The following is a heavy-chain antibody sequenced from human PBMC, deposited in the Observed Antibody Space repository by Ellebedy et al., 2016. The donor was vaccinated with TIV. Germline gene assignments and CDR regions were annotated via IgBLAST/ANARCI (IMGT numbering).Heavy chain of an antibody. CDR3: ARILRGGSNGDYFDY. D-gene: IGHD3-3*01. J-gene: IGHJ4*02. CDR2: INHSGST. Sequence: MPSETLSLTCAVYGGSLSGYYWSWIRQPPGKGLEWIGEINHSGSTNYNSSLKSRVTISLDTSKNQFSLELSSVTAADTAVYYCARILRGGSNGDYFDYWGQGTQVTASS. V-gene: IGHV4-34*01. CDR1: GGSLSGYY.